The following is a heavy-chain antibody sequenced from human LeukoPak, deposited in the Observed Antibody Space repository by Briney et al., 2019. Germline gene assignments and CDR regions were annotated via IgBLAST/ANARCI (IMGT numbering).Heavy chain of an antibody. CDR1: GGSFSGYY. J-gene: IGHJ1*01. V-gene: IGHV4-34*01. D-gene: IGHD3-22*01. CDR3: ARGRGDRSGYYYFHH. Sequence: SETLSLTCAVDGGSFSGYYSSWIRQPPGKGLEWIVEINHSGSTNYNPSLKSRVTISVDTSKNQFSLKLSSVTAADTAVYYCARGRGDRSGYYYFHHWGQGTLVTVSS. CDR2: INHSGST.